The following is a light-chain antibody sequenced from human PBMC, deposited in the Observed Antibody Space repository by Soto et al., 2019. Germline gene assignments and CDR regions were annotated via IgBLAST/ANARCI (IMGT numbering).Light chain of an antibody. J-gene: IGLJ1*01. CDR3: QSYDSSLSGGDV. V-gene: IGLV1-40*01. CDR2: GNS. CDR1: SSNIGAGYD. Sequence: QSALTQPPSVSGAPGQSVTISCTGSSSNIGAGYDVHWYQQLPGTAPKLIIYGNSNRPSGVPDRFSGSKSGTSASLAITGIQPEDEADYYCQSYDSSLSGGDVFGSGTKLTV.